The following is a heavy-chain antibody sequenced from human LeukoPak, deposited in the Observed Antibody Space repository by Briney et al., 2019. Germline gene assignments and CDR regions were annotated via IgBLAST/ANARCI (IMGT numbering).Heavy chain of an antibody. CDR3: ARGPSVHYGDYMVY. CDR2: INHSGST. V-gene: IGHV4-34*01. CDR1: GGSFSGYY. D-gene: IGHD4-17*01. J-gene: IGHJ4*02. Sequence: SETLSLTCAVYGGSFSGYYWSWIRQPPGKGLEWIGEINHSGSTNYNPPLKSRVTISVDTSKNQFSLKLSSVTAADTAVYYCARGPSVHYGDYMVYWGQGTLVTVSS.